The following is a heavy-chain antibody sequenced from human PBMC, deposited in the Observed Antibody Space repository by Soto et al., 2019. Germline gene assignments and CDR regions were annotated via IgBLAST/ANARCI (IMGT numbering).Heavy chain of an antibody. J-gene: IGHJ4*02. D-gene: IGHD2-2*02. CDR1: GFSLSTSGVG. V-gene: IGHV2-5*02. CDR3: AHIPTLCSSTSCYTFDY. CDR2: IYWDDDK. Sequence: QITLKESGPTLVKPTQTLTLTCTFSGFSLSTSGVGVGWIRQPPGKALEWLALIYWDDDKRYSPSLKSRLTITKDTSKNQVVRTMTNMDPVDTATYYCAHIPTLCSSTSCYTFDYWGQGTLVTVSS.